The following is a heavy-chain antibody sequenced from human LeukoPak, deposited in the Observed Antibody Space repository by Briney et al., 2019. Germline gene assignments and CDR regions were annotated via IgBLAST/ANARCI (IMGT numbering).Heavy chain of an antibody. CDR1: GFTVSSNY. J-gene: IGHJ5*02. CDR2: ISSSSSYI. V-gene: IGHV3-21*01. D-gene: IGHD5-12*01. Sequence: PGGSLRLSCAASGFTVSSNYMSWVRQAPGKGLEWVSSISSSSSYIYYADSVKGRFTISRDNAKNSLYLQMNSLRAEDTAVYYCARAVSGEFSSWFDPWGQGTLVTVSS. CDR3: ARAVSGEFSSWFDP.